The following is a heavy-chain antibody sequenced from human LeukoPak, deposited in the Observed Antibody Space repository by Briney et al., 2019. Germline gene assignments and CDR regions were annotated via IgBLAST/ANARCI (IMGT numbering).Heavy chain of an antibody. CDR2: INPSGGST. Sequence: ASVKVSCKASGYTFMSYGISWVRQAPGQGLEWMGIINPSGGSTSYAQKFQGRVTMTRDTSTSTVYMELSSLRSEDTAVYYCARADGSGSYYPYYYYYMDVWGKGTTVTVSS. J-gene: IGHJ6*03. CDR1: GYTFMSYG. D-gene: IGHD1-26*01. V-gene: IGHV1-46*01. CDR3: ARADGSGSYYPYYYYYMDV.